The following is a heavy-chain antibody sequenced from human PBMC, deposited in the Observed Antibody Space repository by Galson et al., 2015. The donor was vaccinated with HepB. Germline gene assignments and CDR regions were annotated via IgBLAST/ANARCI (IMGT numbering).Heavy chain of an antibody. CDR3: ARARITIFGVVIIGGDY. J-gene: IGHJ4*02. Sequence: SVKVSCKASGCTFTSYGISWVRQAPGQGLEWMGWISAYNGNTNYAQKLQGRVTMTTDTSTSTAYMELRSLRSDDTAVYYCARARITIFGVVIIGGDYCGQGTLVAVSS. V-gene: IGHV1-18*04. CDR1: GCTFTSYG. CDR2: ISAYNGNT. D-gene: IGHD3-3*01.